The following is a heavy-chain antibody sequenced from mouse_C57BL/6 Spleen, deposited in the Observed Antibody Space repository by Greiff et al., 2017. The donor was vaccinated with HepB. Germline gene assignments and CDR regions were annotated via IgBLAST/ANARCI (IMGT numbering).Heavy chain of an antibody. CDR2: IDPEDGDT. D-gene: IGHD1-1*01. CDR3: AQTTVVANFDY. J-gene: IGHJ2*01. CDR1: GFNIKDYY. Sequence: VQLQQSGAELVKPGASVKFSCPASGFNIKDYYMHWVKQRTEQGLEWIGTIDPEDGDTKYAPNFQGKTTITAYTSSNTAYLQLSSLTSEDTAVYYCAQTTVVANFDYWGQGTTLTVAS. V-gene: IGHV14-2*01.